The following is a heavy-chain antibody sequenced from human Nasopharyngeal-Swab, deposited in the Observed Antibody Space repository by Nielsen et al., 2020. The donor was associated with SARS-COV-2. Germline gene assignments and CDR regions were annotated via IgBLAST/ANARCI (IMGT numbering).Heavy chain of an antibody. CDR2: ISGSGGST. D-gene: IGHD3-10*01. CDR3: AKDGVYGSGSYSWFDP. J-gene: IGHJ5*02. V-gene: IGHV3-23*01. Sequence: GGSLRLSCAASGFTFSSYAMSWVRQAPGKGLEWVSAISGSGGSTYCADSVKGRFTISRDNSKNTLYLQMNSLRAEDTAVYYCAKDGVYGSGSYSWFDPWGQGTLVTVSS. CDR1: GFTFSSYA.